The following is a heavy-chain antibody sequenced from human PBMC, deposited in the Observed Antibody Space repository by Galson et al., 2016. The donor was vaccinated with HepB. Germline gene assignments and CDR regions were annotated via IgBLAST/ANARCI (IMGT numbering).Heavy chain of an antibody. V-gene: IGHV3-20*04. D-gene: IGHD4-17*01. Sequence: SLRLSCAASGFTFDDYGLSWVRQAPGKGLEWVSGINWNGGSTGYADSVKGRFTISRDNAKNSLYLQMNSLRAEDPALYYCARGMSHDYGVSADYWGQGTLVTVSS. CDR2: INWNGGST. CDR1: GFTFDDYG. J-gene: IGHJ4*02. CDR3: ARGMSHDYGVSADY.